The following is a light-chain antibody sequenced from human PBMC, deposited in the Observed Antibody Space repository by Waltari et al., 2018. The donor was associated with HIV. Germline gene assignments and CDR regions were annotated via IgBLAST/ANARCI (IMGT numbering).Light chain of an antibody. CDR1: KLGNKY. J-gene: IGLJ3*02. V-gene: IGLV3-1*01. CDR3: QAGDSSTVV. CDR2: QDT. Sequence: SFELTQPPSVSVSPGQTASITCSGAKLGNKYACWYQQKPGQSPVLVIYQDTERPSGIPERFSGSDSGNTATLTISGAQAMDEADYYWQAGDSSTVVFGGGTKLTVL.